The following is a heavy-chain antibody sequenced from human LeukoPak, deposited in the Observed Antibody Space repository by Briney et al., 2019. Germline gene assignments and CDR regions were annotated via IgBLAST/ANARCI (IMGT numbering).Heavy chain of an antibody. CDR2: INHSGST. Sequence: SSETLSLTCAVYGGSSSGYYWSWIRQPPGKGLEWIGEINHSGSTNYNPSLKSRVTISVDTSKNQFSLKLSSVTAADTAVYYCARGEGTAMVPFDYWGQGTLVTVSS. CDR3: ARGEGTAMVPFDY. D-gene: IGHD5-18*01. J-gene: IGHJ4*02. CDR1: GGSSSGYY. V-gene: IGHV4-34*01.